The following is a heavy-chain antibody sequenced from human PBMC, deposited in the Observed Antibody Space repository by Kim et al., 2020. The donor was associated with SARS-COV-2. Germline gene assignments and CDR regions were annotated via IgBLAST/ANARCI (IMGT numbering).Heavy chain of an antibody. CDR1: GGSISSGGYY. CDR2: IYYSGST. V-gene: IGHV4-31*03. D-gene: IGHD3-9*01. CDR3: ARVGYDILTGPRDWFDP. Sequence: SETLSLTCTVSGGSISSGGYYWSWIRQHPGKGLEWIGYIYYSGSTYYNPSLKSRVTISVDTSKNQFSLKLSSVTAADTAVYYCARVGYDILTGPRDWFDPWGQGTLVTVSS. J-gene: IGHJ5*02.